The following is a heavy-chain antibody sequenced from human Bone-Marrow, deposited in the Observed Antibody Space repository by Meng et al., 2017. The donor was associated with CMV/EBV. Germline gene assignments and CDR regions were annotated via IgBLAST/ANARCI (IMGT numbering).Heavy chain of an antibody. CDR1: GLTTSNFP. J-gene: IGHJ6*02. CDR3: AKDQGYMRVGGVTVSMYGMDV. Sequence: GESLKISCAASGLTTSNFPEYWVRQAPGKGLEWVALISYDSNVKYYADSVKGRFTISRDNSKNTLYLQMNSLRAEDTAVYYCAKDQGYMRVGGVTVSMYGMDVWGQGTTVTVSS. CDR2: ISYDSNVK. D-gene: IGHD3-16*01. V-gene: IGHV3-30*04.